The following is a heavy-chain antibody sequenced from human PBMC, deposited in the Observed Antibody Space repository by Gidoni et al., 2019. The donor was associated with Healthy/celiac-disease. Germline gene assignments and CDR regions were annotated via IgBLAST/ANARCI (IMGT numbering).Heavy chain of an antibody. CDR3: ARHPYCSSTSCYEGGWFDP. D-gene: IGHD2-2*01. J-gene: IGHJ5*02. Sequence: EVQLVQSGAEVKKPGESLKISCKGSGYSFTSYWIGWVRQMPGKGLEWMGIIYPGDSDTRYSPSFQGQVTSSADKSISTAYLQWSSLKASDTAMYYCARHPYCSSTSCYEGGWFDPWGQGTLVTVSS. CDR2: IYPGDSDT. CDR1: GYSFTSYW. V-gene: IGHV5-51*01.